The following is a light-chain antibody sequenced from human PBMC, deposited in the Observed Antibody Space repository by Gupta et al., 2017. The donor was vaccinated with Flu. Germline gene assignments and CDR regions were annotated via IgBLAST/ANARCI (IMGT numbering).Light chain of an antibody. CDR3: TKGTHPWT. Sequence: DVVMTQSPLSLPVTLGQPASISCRSSQSLVYSDGNTYLNWFQQRPGQSPRRIIYEVSNRDSGVTDRFSGSGAGNDFTLKSSRGEDEDGGVYYFTKGTHPWTFGQGTKLEIK. CDR1: QSLVYSDGNTY. V-gene: IGKV2-30*01. J-gene: IGKJ2*02. CDR2: EVS.